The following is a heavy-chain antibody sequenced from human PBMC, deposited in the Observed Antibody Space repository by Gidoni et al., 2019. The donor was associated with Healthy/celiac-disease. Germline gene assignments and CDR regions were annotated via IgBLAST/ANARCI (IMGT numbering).Heavy chain of an antibody. J-gene: IGHJ4*02. V-gene: IGHV4-34*01. Sequence: QVQLQQWGPALLKPSETLSLTAAASAGSFSGYYWSWIRQPPGKGLEWIGEINHSGSTNYNPSLKSRVTISVDTSKNQFSLKLSSVTAADTAVYYCARGGGYTAMGYIWGQGTLVTVSS. D-gene: IGHD5-18*01. CDR2: INHSGST. CDR3: ARGGGYTAMGYI. CDR1: AGSFSGYY.